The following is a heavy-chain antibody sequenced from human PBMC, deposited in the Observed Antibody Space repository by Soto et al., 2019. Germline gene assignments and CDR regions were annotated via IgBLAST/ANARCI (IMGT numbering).Heavy chain of an antibody. CDR2: ISWNSGSI. Sequence: GGSLRLSCAASGFTFDDYAMHWVRQAPGKGLEWVSGISWNSGSIGYADSVKGRFTISRDNAKNSLYLQMNSLRAEDTALYYCAKGSGYYYRYNWFDPWGQGTLVTVSS. CDR3: AKGSGYYYRYNWFDP. V-gene: IGHV3-9*01. J-gene: IGHJ5*02. CDR1: GFTFDDYA. D-gene: IGHD3-22*01.